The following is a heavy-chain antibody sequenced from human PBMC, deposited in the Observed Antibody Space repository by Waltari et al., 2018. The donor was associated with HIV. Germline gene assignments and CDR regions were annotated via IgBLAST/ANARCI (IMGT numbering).Heavy chain of an antibody. V-gene: IGHV4-39*01. CDR1: GGPISRSSYY. CDR2: LFPSGRT. CDR3: ARHCLQKGWLPQLKYYYGMDV. Sequence: QQLLQESGPGLVKPSETLSLTGNVSGGPISRSSYYWAWLRQSPGKGLEWIGSLFPSGRTYYSPALRSRATISGDMSANRFSLKLTSVTATDTAVYFCARHCLQKGWLPQLKYYYGMDVWGQGTTVIVSS. J-gene: IGHJ6*02. D-gene: IGHD1-1*01.